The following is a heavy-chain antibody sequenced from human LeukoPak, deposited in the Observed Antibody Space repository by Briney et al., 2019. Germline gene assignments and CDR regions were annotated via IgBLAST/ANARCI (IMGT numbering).Heavy chain of an antibody. Sequence: GGSLRLSCAASGFTFSSYVMSWVRQAPGKGLDWVSVISGSGGTTYYADSVRGRFTISRDNSKNTLYLQMNSLRAEDTAVYYCATSHYDYVWGSYDTFDYWGQGTLVTVSS. CDR3: ATSHYDYVWGSYDTFDY. CDR2: ISGSGGTT. J-gene: IGHJ4*02. V-gene: IGHV3-23*01. CDR1: GFTFSSYV. D-gene: IGHD3-16*01.